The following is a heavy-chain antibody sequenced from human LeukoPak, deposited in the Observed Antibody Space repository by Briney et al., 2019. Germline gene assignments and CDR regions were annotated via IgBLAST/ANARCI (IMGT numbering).Heavy chain of an antibody. Sequence: GGSLRLSCAASGFTFDDYGMSWVRQAPRKGLEWVSGINWNGGSTGCADSVKGRFTISRDNAKNSLYLQMNSLRAEDTALYYCARREYYYDSSGRGSNDAFDIWGQGTMVTVSS. J-gene: IGHJ3*02. V-gene: IGHV3-20*04. CDR3: ARREYYYDSSGRGSNDAFDI. CDR1: GFTFDDYG. CDR2: INWNGGST. D-gene: IGHD3-22*01.